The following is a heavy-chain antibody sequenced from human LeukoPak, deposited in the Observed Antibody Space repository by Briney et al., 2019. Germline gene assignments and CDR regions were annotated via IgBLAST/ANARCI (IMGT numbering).Heavy chain of an antibody. CDR2: ISGSGGIT. CDR3: AKEWDGSGTRLGWFDP. V-gene: IGHV3-23*01. D-gene: IGHD3-10*01. Sequence: GGSLRLSCAASRFTFSNYAMSWVRQAPGKGLEWVSAISGSGGITYYADSVKGRFTISRDNSKNMLYLQMNSLRAEDTAVYYCAKEWDGSGTRLGWFDPWGQGTLVTVSS. CDR1: RFTFSNYA. J-gene: IGHJ5*02.